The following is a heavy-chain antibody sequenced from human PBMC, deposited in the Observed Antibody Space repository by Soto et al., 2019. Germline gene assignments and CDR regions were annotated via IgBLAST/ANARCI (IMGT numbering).Heavy chain of an antibody. D-gene: IGHD1-1*01. CDR3: LRDQRHWNEFADQ. CDR1: GLAFGSYW. CDR2: ISQDGTIA. Sequence: VQLVESGGGLVQPGGSLRLSCAASGLAFGSYWMHWVRQAPGKALVWVSRISQDGTIATQADSVKGRFTISRDNAKNTLYLQMNSLRADDTAVYYCLRDQRHWNEFADQWGQGTLVTVSS. J-gene: IGHJ4*02. V-gene: IGHV3-74*01.